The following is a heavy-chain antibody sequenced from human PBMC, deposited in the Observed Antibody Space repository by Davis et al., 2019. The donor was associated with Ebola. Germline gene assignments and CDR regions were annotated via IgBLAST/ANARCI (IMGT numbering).Heavy chain of an antibody. D-gene: IGHD3-22*01. CDR1: GFTFSSYE. CDR2: ISSSSSYI. J-gene: IGHJ6*02. Sequence: GGSLRLSCAASGFTFSSYEMNWVRQAPGKGLEWVSSISSSSSYIYYADSVKGRFTISRDNAKNSLYLQMNSLRAEDTAVYYCARVATYYYDSSGYYFVYGMDVWGQGTTVTVSS. V-gene: IGHV3-21*01. CDR3: ARVATYYYDSSGYYFVYGMDV.